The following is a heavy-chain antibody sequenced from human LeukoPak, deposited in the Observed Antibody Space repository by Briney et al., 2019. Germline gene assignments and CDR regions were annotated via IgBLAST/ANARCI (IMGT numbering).Heavy chain of an antibody. D-gene: IGHD1-26*01. CDR1: GGSLSAYY. Sequence: SETLSLTCAVYGGSLSAYYWSWIRQSPGKGLEWIGENNNSGRSKYNPSLKSRVTISLDTSKNQFSLTLRSVTAADTALYYCARGPAVGANVYWGQGTLVTVSS. J-gene: IGHJ4*02. CDR3: ARGPAVGANVY. CDR2: NNNSGRS. V-gene: IGHV4-34*01.